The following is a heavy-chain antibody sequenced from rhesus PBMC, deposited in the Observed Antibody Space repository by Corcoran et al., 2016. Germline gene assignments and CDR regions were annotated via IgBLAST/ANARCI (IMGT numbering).Heavy chain of an antibody. D-gene: IGHD6-37*01. CDR2: SSGEGSWT. CDR3: ARGGWGRFDV. Sequence: QVHLQESGPGLVKPSETLSLTCAVSGASVSTYWWLWIRQPPGKGLEWMGGSSGEGSWTNYYPSLKSRITISKYASTNQFSLEMTSMTAADTAVYYCARGGWGRFDVWGAGVLVTVSS. J-gene: IGHJ5-1*01. CDR1: GASVSTYW. V-gene: IGHV4-80*01.